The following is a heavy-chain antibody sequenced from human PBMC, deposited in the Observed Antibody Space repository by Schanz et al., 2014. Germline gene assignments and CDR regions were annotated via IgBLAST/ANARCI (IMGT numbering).Heavy chain of an antibody. J-gene: IGHJ4*02. CDR2: ISDSGDTA. Sequence: EVHLVESGGGLVQPGGSLRLSCAASGFTFTNYAMSWVRQAPGKGLEWVSLISDSGDTAYYADSVKGRFTISRDNFKGALYLQMSSLRAEDTAVYYCARDHTTESYYSAGPPIDYWGQGTLLTVSS. CDR3: ARDHTTESYYSAGPPIDY. D-gene: IGHD1-26*01. V-gene: IGHV3-23*04. CDR1: GFTFTNYA.